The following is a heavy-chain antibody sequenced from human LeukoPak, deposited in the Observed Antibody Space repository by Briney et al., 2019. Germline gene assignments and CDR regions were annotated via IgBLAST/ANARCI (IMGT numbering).Heavy chain of an antibody. J-gene: IGHJ4*02. V-gene: IGHV3-15*01. CDR2: IKSKTDGGTT. CDR1: GFTFSNAW. Sequence: PGGSLRLSCAASGFTFSNAWTSWVRQAPGKGLEWVGRIKSKTDGGTTDYAAPVKGRFTISRDDSKNTLYLQMNSLKTEDTAVYYCTTDFYFVPSQSSIWFGETRPGDYWGQGTLVTVSS. D-gene: IGHD3-10*01. CDR3: TTDFYFVPSQSSIWFGETRPGDY.